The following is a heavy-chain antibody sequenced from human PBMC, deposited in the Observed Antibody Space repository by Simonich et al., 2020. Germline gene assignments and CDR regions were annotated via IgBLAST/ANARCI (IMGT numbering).Heavy chain of an antibody. J-gene: IGHJ4*02. V-gene: IGHV4-59*08. D-gene: IGHD3-10*01. CDR1: GGSISSYY. CDR2: IYYSGST. Sequence: QVQLQESGPGLVKPSETLSLTCTVSGGSISSYYWSWIRQPPGKGLEWIGYIYYSGSTNYNPSLKSRVTISVDTSKNQFSLKLSSVTAADTAVYYCARWPSIPASYGSGSYFDYWGQGTLVTVSS. CDR3: ARWPSIPASYGSGSYFDY.